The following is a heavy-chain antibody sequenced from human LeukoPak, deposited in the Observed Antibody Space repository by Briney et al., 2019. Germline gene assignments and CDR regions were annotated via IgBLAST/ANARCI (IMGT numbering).Heavy chain of an antibody. V-gene: IGHV3-53*01. CDR2: ISSGGST. CDR1: GFTVSSNS. Sequence: GGSLRLSCAASGFTVSSNSMSWVRQAPGKGLEWVSVISSGGSTYYADSVKGRFTISRDNSKNTLYLQMNSLRAEDTAVYYCARVFPTQYYYDSSGYLDYWGQGTLVTVSS. D-gene: IGHD3-22*01. CDR3: ARVFPTQYYYDSSGYLDY. J-gene: IGHJ4*02.